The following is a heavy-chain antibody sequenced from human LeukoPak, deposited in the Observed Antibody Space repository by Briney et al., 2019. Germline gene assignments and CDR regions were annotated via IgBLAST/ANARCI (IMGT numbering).Heavy chain of an antibody. V-gene: IGHV4-34*01. CDR3: ARGTSTGGGGNSILDY. J-gene: IGHJ4*02. CDR1: GGSFSGYY. D-gene: IGHD4-23*01. Sequence: PSETLSLTCAVYGGSFSGYYWSWIRQPPGKGLEWIGEINHSGSTNYNPSLKSRVTISVDTSKNQFSLKLSSVTAADTAVYYCARGTSTGGGGNSILDYWGQGTLVTVSS. CDR2: INHSGST.